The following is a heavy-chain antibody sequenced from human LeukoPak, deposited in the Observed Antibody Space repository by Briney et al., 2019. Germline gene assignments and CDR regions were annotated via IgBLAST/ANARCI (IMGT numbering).Heavy chain of an antibody. Sequence: ASVKVSCKASGYTFTSYDINWVQQATGQGLEWMGWMNPNSGNTGYAQKFQGRVTMTRNTSISTAYMELSSLRSEDTAVYYCARDGMDYYGSSGYYFFDYWGQGTLVTVSS. J-gene: IGHJ4*02. V-gene: IGHV1-8*01. CDR1: GYTFTSYD. CDR2: MNPNSGNT. CDR3: ARDGMDYYGSSGYYFFDY. D-gene: IGHD3-22*01.